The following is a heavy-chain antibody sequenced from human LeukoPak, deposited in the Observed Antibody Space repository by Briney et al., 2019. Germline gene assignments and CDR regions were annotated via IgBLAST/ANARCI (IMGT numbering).Heavy chain of an antibody. CDR1: GFTFRHYY. V-gene: IGHV3-11*01. J-gene: IGHJ4*02. CDR3: AKDYREGEYFFDF. Sequence: GGSLRLSCVTSGFTFRHYYMTWIRQAPGKGLEWVSYISGTGNNKYYADSVKGRFTISRDNAQNSLYLQWSSLRAEDTATYYCAKDYREGEYFFDFWGQGSLVAVSS. CDR2: ISGTGNNK. D-gene: IGHD2/OR15-2a*01.